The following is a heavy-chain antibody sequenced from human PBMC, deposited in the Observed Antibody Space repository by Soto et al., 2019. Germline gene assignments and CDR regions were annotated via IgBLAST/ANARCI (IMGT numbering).Heavy chain of an antibody. D-gene: IGHD7-27*01. CDR2: INTGNGDT. Sequence: QVQLVKSGPEVKQPGASVRISCQASGYSFTHFEMHWVRQAPGQRLEWMGWINTGNGDTKYSQKFQGRVTFTRDTSASTAYLDLDGLTSDDTSFYFCARGLTRLDYWGQGTLVTVSS. V-gene: IGHV1-3*04. J-gene: IGHJ4*02. CDR3: ARGLTRLDY. CDR1: GYSFTHFE.